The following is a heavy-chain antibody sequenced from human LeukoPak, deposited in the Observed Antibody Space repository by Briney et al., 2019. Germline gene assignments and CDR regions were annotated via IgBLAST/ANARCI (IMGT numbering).Heavy chain of an antibody. Sequence: ASVKVSCKASGYTFTSYDINWVRQATGQGLEWMGWMNPNSGNTGYAQKFQGRVTMTTDTSTSTAYMELRSLRSDDTAVYYCARVFCSSTSCYINSGQQLGDFDYWGQGTLVTVSS. CDR1: GYTFTSYD. V-gene: IGHV1-8*01. J-gene: IGHJ4*02. D-gene: IGHD2-2*01. CDR3: ARVFCSSTSCYINSGQQLGDFDY. CDR2: MNPNSGNT.